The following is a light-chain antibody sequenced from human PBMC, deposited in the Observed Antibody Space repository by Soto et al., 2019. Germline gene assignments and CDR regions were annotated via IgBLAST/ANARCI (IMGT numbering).Light chain of an antibody. V-gene: IGLV1-44*01. CDR3: AAWDDSLNGYV. J-gene: IGLJ1*01. CDR1: SSNIGSNT. Sequence: QPVLTQPPSASGTPGQRVTISCSGSSSNIGSNTVSWYQLLPGTAPKLLIYSNNQRPSGVPDRFSGSKSGTSASLAISGLQSEDEADYYCAAWDDSLNGYVFGTGTKLTVL. CDR2: SNN.